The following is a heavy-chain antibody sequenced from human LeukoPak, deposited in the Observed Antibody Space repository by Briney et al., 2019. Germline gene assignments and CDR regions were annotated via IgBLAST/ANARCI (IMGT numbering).Heavy chain of an antibody. CDR2: IDPNRGGT. CDR1: GYTFTDYN. CDR3: ARDWDQLVPSKGGPPRYFYFMDV. V-gene: IGHV1-2*07. J-gene: IGHJ6*03. Sequence: ASVKVSCKTSGYTFTDYNMHWVRQAPGQGPEWMGWIDPNRGGTNYAHRFQDRVTITRDTSISTVYMELNNLRSDDTAVYYCARDWDQLVPSKGGPPRYFYFMDVWGKGTSVIVSS. D-gene: IGHD2-15*01.